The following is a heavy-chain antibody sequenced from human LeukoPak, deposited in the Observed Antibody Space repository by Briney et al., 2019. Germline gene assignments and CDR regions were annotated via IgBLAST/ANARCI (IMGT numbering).Heavy chain of an antibody. CDR3: ARESGAQLGFDY. D-gene: IGHD1-1*01. CDR2: ISSSGSTI. Sequence: TGGSLRLSCAASGFTFSSYEVNWVRQAPGKGLEWVSYISSSGSTIYYADSVKGRFTISRDNAKNSLYLQMNSLRAEDTAVYYCARESGAQLGFDYWGQGTLVTVSS. J-gene: IGHJ4*02. CDR1: GFTFSSYE. V-gene: IGHV3-48*03.